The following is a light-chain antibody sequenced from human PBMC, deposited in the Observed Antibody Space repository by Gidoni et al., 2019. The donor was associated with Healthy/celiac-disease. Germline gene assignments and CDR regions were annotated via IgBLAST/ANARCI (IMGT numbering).Light chain of an antibody. CDR3: QQSYSTPLT. J-gene: IGKJ4*01. CDR1: QSISSY. Sequence: DIQMTQSPSSLSASVGDRVTITCRASQSISSYLNWYQQKPGKAPKLLIYAASSLQSGVPSRFSGSGSGTDFTLNISSLQPEDFANYYCQQSYSTPLTCGGGTKVETK. CDR2: AAS. V-gene: IGKV1-39*01.